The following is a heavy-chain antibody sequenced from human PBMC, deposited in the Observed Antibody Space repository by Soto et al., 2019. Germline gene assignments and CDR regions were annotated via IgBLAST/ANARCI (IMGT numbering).Heavy chain of an antibody. CDR2: INAGNGNT. D-gene: IGHD6-19*01. CDR1: GYTFTSYA. J-gene: IGHJ5*02. V-gene: IGHV1-3*01. CDR3: ARDAHSSGWSGEPLNWFDT. Sequence: ASVKVSCKASGYTFTSYAMHWVRQAPGQRLEWMGWINAGNGNTKYSQKFQGRVTITRDTSASTAYMELSSLRSEDTAVYYCARDAHSSGWSGEPLNWFDTWGQGTLVTVSS.